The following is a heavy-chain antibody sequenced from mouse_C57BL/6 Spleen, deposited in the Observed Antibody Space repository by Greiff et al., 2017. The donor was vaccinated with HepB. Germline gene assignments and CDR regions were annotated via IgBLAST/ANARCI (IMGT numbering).Heavy chain of an antibody. J-gene: IGHJ4*01. CDR1: GYTFTDYY. V-gene: IGHV1-26*01. CDR2: INPNNGGT. CDR3: ARRCYYDYGYAMGY. Sequence: EVQLQQSGPELVKPGASVKISCKASGYTFTDYYMNWVKQSHGKSLEWIGDINPNNGGTSYNQKFKGKATLTVDNSSSTAYMELRSLTSEDSAVSSCARRCYYDYGYAMGYWGQGPSVTVSS. D-gene: IGHD2-4*01.